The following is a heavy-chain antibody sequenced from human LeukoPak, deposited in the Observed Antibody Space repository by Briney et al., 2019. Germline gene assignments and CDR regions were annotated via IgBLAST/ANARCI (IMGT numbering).Heavy chain of an antibody. D-gene: IGHD3-10*02. CDR3: ARLFGELLMPPDY. J-gene: IGHJ4*02. V-gene: IGHV1-2*02. Sequence: ASVKVSCKASGYTFTGYYMHWVRQAPGQGLEWMGWINPNSGGTNYAQKFQGRVTMTRDTSISTAYMELSRLRSDDTAVYYCARLFGELLMPPDYWGQGTLVTVSS. CDR2: INPNSGGT. CDR1: GYTFTGYY.